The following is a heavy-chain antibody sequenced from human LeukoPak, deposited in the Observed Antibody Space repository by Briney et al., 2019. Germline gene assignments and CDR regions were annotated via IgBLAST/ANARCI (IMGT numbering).Heavy chain of an antibody. V-gene: IGHV1-2*06. Sequence: ASVKVSCKASGYTFIDYYIHWIRQAPGQGLEWMGRINPITGGTDYAQKFQGKVSMTRDTSNSTAYMELNRLRSDDTAVYYCATLGEDKTDTPFDYWGQGTLVTVSS. CDR2: INPITGGT. J-gene: IGHJ4*02. D-gene: IGHD3-16*01. CDR3: ATLGEDKTDTPFDY. CDR1: GYTFIDYY.